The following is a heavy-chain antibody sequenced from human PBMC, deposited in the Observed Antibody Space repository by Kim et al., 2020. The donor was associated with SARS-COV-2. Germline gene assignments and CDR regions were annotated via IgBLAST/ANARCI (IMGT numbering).Heavy chain of an antibody. Sequence: RFTISRDNSKNTLYLQMNSLRAEDTAVYYCAKCLVYDYVWGSYRHGWFDPWGQGTLVTVSS. J-gene: IGHJ5*02. CDR3: AKCLVYDYVWGSYRHGWFDP. V-gene: IGHV3-23*01. D-gene: IGHD3-16*02.